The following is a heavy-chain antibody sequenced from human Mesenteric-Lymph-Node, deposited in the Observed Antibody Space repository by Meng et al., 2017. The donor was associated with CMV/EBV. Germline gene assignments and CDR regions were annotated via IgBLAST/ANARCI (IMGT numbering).Heavy chain of an antibody. Sequence: GGSLRLSCAASGLIISFNCMNGVRQAAGKGLEWVASISSSSNHIHYADSVKGRFTISRDNAKNSVFLQMNSLGAEDTAVYYCASLEVPTDFWGQGTLVTVSS. D-gene: IGHD5-24*01. CDR1: GLIISFNC. V-gene: IGHV3-21*01. J-gene: IGHJ4*02. CDR2: ISSSSNHI. CDR3: ASLEVPTDF.